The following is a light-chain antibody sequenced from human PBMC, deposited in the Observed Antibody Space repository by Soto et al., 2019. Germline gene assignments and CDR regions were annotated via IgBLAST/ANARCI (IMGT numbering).Light chain of an antibody. CDR1: QSISSY. V-gene: IGKV1-39*01. J-gene: IGKJ5*01. CDR3: QQSYSTPQP. Sequence: EIQMTQSPSSLSASVGDRVTITCRASQSISSYLNWYQQKPGKAPKLLIYAASSLQSGVPSRFSGSGSGTDFTLTISSLQPEDFATYYCQQSYSTPQPFGQGTRLENK. CDR2: AAS.